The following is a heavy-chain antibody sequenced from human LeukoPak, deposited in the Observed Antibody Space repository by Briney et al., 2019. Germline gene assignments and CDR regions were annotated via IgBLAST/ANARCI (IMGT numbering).Heavy chain of an antibody. CDR3: ARDIELST. D-gene: IGHD5-12*01. CDR1: GFAFSRYW. Sequence: GGSLRLSCAASGFAFSRYWMHWVRQTPGKGLEWVSLIASSGLNTYYADSVRGRFTISRDNSKNTLSLQMNSLRVEDTAIYYCARDIELSTWGLGTLATVSS. J-gene: IGHJ3*01. V-gene: IGHV3-23*01. CDR2: IASSGLNT.